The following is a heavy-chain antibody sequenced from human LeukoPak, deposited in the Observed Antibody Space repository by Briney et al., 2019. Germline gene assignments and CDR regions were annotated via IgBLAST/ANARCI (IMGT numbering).Heavy chain of an antibody. D-gene: IGHD2-2*01. J-gene: IGHJ4*02. CDR3: ARGYSTSTPFFDY. CDR1: GGPMSSRSYY. CDR2: NYYNEST. Sequence: SETLSLTCTVSGGPMSSRSYYWGWIRQSPGKGLEWIGSNYYNESTYYNPSFKSRVTIDVDMSENQFSLRLNSVTAADTAVYYCARGYSTSTPFFDYWGQGTLVTVSS. V-gene: IGHV4-39*01.